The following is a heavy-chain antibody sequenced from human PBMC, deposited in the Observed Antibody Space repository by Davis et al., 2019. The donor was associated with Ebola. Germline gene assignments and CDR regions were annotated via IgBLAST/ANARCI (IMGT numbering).Heavy chain of an antibody. Sequence: GGSLRLSCAASGFTFDDYAMHWVRQAPGKGLEWVSGISWNSGSIGYADSVKGRFTISRDNAKNSLYLQMNSLRAEDTALYYCAKEGYGSFDYWGQGTLVTVSS. V-gene: IGHV3-9*01. CDR3: AKEGYGSFDY. CDR2: ISWNSGSI. CDR1: GFTFDDYA. J-gene: IGHJ4*02. D-gene: IGHD4-17*01.